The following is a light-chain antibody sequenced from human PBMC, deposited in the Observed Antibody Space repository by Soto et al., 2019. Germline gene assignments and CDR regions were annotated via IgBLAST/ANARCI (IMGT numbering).Light chain of an antibody. CDR2: EGN. J-gene: IGLJ1*01. Sequence: QSVLTQPASVSGSPGQSITISCTGTSSDVGSHNLVSWYKQAPGKVPKVVIYEGNKRPSGVSNRFSGSKSGNTASLTISGLQAEDEADYFCCSSAGSSTYVFGTGTKVTVL. V-gene: IGLV2-23*01. CDR1: SSDVGSHNL. CDR3: CSSAGSSTYV.